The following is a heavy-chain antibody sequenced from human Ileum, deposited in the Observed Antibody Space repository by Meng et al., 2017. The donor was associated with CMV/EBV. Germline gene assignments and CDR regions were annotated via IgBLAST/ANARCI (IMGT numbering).Heavy chain of an antibody. CDR1: GFIVSNNY. CDR2: IFTDGVT. Sequence: GGSLRLSCSASGFIVSNNYMSWVQAPGKGLEWVSLIFTDGVTYYADSVKGRFTIFRDNSKNTLNLQMNGLGPEDTAVYYCTRGYSGSSGWGQGTLVTVSS. V-gene: IGHV3-66*02. CDR3: TRGYSGSSG. D-gene: IGHD4-11*01. J-gene: IGHJ4*02.